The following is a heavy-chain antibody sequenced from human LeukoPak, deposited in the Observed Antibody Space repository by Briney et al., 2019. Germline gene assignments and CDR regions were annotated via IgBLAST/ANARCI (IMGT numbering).Heavy chain of an antibody. CDR2: INPNSGGT. D-gene: IGHD6-19*01. CDR3: ARDLYIAVAGGFDY. CDR1: VYTFTGYY. J-gene: IGHJ4*02. V-gene: IGHV1-2*02. Sequence: ASVKVSCKASVYTFTGYYMHWVRQAPGQGLEWMGWINPNSGGTNYAQKFQGRVTMTRDTSISTAYMELSRLRSDDTAVYYCARDLYIAVAGGFDYWGQGTLVTVSS.